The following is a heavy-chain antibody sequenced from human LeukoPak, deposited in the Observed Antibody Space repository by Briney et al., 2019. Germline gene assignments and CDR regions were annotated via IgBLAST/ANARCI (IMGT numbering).Heavy chain of an antibody. Sequence: SETLSLTCTVSGGSISSYYWSWIRQPPGKGLEWIGEINHSGSTNYNPSLKSRVTISVDTSKNQFSLKLSSVTAADTAVYYCARHTRGLRYFDWLPTQRNYYFDYWGQGTLVTVSS. CDR3: ARHTRGLRYFDWLPTQRNYYFDY. CDR1: GGSISSYY. CDR2: INHSGST. J-gene: IGHJ4*02. D-gene: IGHD3-9*01. V-gene: IGHV4-34*01.